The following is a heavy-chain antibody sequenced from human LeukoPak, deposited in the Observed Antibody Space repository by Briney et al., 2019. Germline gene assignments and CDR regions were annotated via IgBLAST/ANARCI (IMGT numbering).Heavy chain of an antibody. D-gene: IGHD7-27*01. J-gene: IGHJ4*02. CDR3: ARGLGIAYYFDY. Sequence: SETLSLTCTVSGGSLSSYYGSWIRQPPGKGLEWVGYIYYSGSTNYNPSLKSRLTISVDTTKKQFSLKLSSVTAADTAVYYCARGLGIAYYFDYWGQGTLVTVSS. CDR2: IYYSGST. CDR1: GGSLSSYY. V-gene: IGHV4-59*01.